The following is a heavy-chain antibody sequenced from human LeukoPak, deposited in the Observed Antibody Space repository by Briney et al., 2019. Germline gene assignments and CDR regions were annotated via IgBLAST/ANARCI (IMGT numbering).Heavy chain of an antibody. CDR1: GFTFSSSE. D-gene: IGHD3-10*01. J-gene: IGHJ4*02. CDR3: ARDGSGRVPEMSAPDY. Sequence: PGGSLRLSCAASGFTFSSSEMNWVRQAPGKGLEWLSYISSSDSTIYYADSVKGRFTISRDNAKNSLFLQMNSLRAEDTAVYYCARDGSGRVPEMSAPDYWGQGTLVTVSS. CDR2: ISSSDSTI. V-gene: IGHV3-48*03.